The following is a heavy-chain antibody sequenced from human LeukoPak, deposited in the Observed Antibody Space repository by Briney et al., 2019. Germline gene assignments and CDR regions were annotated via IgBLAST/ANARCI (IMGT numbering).Heavy chain of an antibody. CDR3: ARVPSVIDAFDI. CDR1: GGSISSGVYY. CDR2: IYYTGST. D-gene: IGHD2-21*01. J-gene: IGHJ3*02. V-gene: IGHV4-31*03. Sequence: SETLSLTCTVSGGSISSGVYYWSWIRQHPGKGLEWIAYIYYTGSTYYNPSLKSRLTISVDTSKNHFSLRLSSMTAADTAVYYCARVPSVIDAFDIWGQGTRVTVSS.